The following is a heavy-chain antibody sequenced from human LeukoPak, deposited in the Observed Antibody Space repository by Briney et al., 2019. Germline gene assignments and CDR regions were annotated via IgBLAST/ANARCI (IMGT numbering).Heavy chain of an antibody. CDR3: ARGGGLDV. D-gene: IGHD3-16*01. V-gene: IGHV3-48*02. CDR2: ISSSSTK. CDR1: GFTFSTYS. J-gene: IGHJ6*02. Sequence: PGGSLRLSCAASGFTFSTYSMNWVRQAPGKGLEWVSYISSSSTKYYADSVMGRFTISRDNAKNSLYLQMNSLRDEDTAVYYCARGGGLDVWGQGATVTVSS.